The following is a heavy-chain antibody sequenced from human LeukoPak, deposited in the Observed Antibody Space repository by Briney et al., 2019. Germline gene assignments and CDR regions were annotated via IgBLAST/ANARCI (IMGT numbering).Heavy chain of an antibody. J-gene: IGHJ4*02. CDR1: GFTFSSYA. CDR2: ISSNGGST. D-gene: IGHD1-26*01. V-gene: IGHV3-64*01. Sequence: PGGSLRLSCAASGFTFSSYAMHWVRQAPGKGLEYVSAISSNGGSTYYANSVKGRFTISRDNSKNTLYLQMGSLRAEDMAVYYCARDPSGSYHGPFDYWGQGTLVTVSS. CDR3: ARDPSGSYHGPFDY.